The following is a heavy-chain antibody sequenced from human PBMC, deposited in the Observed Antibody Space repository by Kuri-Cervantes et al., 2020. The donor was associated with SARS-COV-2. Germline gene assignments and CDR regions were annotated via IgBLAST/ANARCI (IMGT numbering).Heavy chain of an antibody. J-gene: IGHJ4*02. D-gene: IGHD2-2*01. CDR1: GFTFSSYS. CDR3: ARDRASTSCYDN. Sequence: ETLSLTCAASGFTFSSYSMNWVRQAPGKGLEWVSSISSSSSYIYYADSVKGRFTISRDNAKNSLYLQMNSLRAEDTAVYYCARDRASTSCYDNWGQGTLVTVSS. CDR2: ISSSSSYI. V-gene: IGHV3-21*04.